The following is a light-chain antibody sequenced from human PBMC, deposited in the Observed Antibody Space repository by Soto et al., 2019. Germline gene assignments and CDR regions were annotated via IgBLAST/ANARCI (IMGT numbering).Light chain of an antibody. Sequence: EIVMTQSPATLSVSPGERATLSCRASQSVSSNLAWYQQKPGQAPRLLIYGASTRATGLPARFSGSGSGTDFTLTISSLQSEDSAVYYCQQYNNWPLTFGGGTKVEIK. CDR2: GAS. CDR3: QQYNNWPLT. CDR1: QSVSSN. J-gene: IGKJ4*01. V-gene: IGKV3-15*01.